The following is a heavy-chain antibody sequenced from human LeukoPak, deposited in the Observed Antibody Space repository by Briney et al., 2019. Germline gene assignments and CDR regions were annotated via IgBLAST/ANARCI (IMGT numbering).Heavy chain of an antibody. V-gene: IGHV4-59*01. CDR2: IYYTGT. D-gene: IGHD6-13*01. Sequence: PSETLSLTCTVSGGPISSYYWSWIRQPPGKGLEWIGYIYYTGTSYNPSLKSRVTISADTSKNQFSLNLSSVTAADTAVYYCARSSSWSGGVDYWGQGTLVTVSS. J-gene: IGHJ4*02. CDR1: GGPISSYY. CDR3: ARSSSWSGGVDY.